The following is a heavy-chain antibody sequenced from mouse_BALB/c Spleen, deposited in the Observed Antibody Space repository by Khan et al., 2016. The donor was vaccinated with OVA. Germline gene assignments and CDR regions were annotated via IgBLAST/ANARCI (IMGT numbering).Heavy chain of an antibody. CDR1: GYSFTSYY. V-gene: IGHV1S135*01. CDR2: IDPFSGGT. CDR3: TSHGYVAWFTY. J-gene: IGHJ3*01. D-gene: IGHD2-2*01. Sequence: VQLQQSGPELMKPGASVKISCKASGYSFTSYYIHWLMQSHGKSLEWIGYIDPFSGGTTYNQKFKGKATLTVDKSSSKVYIHLSNLTSEDSAVDYCTSHGYVAWFTYWGQGTLVTVSA.